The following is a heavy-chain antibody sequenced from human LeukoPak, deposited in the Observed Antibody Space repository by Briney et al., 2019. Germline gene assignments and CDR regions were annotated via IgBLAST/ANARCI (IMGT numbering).Heavy chain of an antibody. J-gene: IGHJ5*02. CDR2: IYYTGST. V-gene: IGHV4-39*01. CDR3: ARHSGSGSESRPFDP. D-gene: IGHD3-10*01. CDR1: GGSVTSGGFY. Sequence: PLETLSLTCSVSGGSVTSGGFYWGWLRQPPGKGPEWIATIYYTGSTYYNPSLKSRVTISIDTSKNQFSPRMTSVTATDTAVYHCARHSGSGSESRPFDPWGQGTLVTVSS.